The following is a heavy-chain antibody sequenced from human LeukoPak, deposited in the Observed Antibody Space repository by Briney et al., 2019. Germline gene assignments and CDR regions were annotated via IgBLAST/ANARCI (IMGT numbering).Heavy chain of an antibody. J-gene: IGHJ4*02. V-gene: IGHV4-39*07. Sequence: ASETLSLTCTVSGGSISSSSHYWDWIRQPPGKGLEWIGSIYYSGSTYYNPSLKSRVTISVDTSKNQFSLNLSSATAADTAVYYCARVGDYYDSSGLIDYWGQGTLVTVSS. D-gene: IGHD3-22*01. CDR1: GGSISSSSHY. CDR2: IYYSGST. CDR3: ARVGDYYDSSGLIDY.